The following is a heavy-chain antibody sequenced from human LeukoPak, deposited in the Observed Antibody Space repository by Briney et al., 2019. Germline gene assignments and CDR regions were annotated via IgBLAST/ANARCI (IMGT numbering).Heavy chain of an antibody. CDR3: ARDKTGVVRGATGGRESSYYFYYSMDV. Sequence: SGGSLRLSCAASGFTFSDYYMSWIRQAPGKGLEWVSYISSSGSTIYYADSVKGRFTISRDNAKNSLYLQMNSLRAEDTAVYYCARDKTGVVRGATGGRESSYYFYYSMDVWGKGTTVTISS. V-gene: IGHV3-11*01. D-gene: IGHD3-10*01. CDR2: ISSSGSTI. CDR1: GFTFSDYY. J-gene: IGHJ6*03.